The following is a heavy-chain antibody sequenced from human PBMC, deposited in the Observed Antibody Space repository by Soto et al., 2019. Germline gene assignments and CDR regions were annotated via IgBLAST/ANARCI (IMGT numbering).Heavy chain of an antibody. Sequence: SETLSLTCTVSGGSISSTTYYWDWIRQPPGKGLEWIGRIQYSGSTYYNPSLKSRVTISVDTSKNQFSLKLSSVTAADTAVYYCARHGGTGNRDSGQGTLVTVSS. J-gene: IGHJ4*02. CDR2: IQYSGST. CDR3: ARHGGTGNRD. V-gene: IGHV4-39*01. CDR1: GGSISSTTYY. D-gene: IGHD7-27*01.